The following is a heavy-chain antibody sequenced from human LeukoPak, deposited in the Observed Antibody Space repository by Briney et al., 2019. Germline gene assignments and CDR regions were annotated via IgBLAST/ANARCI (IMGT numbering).Heavy chain of an antibody. J-gene: IGHJ4*02. CDR3: ARGASRIDY. V-gene: IGHV4-61*02. CDR1: GGSITSGSYY. CDR2: IYTSGST. Sequence: SETLSLTCTVSGGSITSGSYYWSWIRQPAGKGLGWIGRIYTSGSTNYNPSLKSRVTISVDTSKNQFSLKLSSVTAADTAVYYCARGASRIDYWGQRTLVTVSS.